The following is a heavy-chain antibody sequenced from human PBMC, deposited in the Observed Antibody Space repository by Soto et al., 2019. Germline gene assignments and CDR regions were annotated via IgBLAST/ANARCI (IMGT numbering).Heavy chain of an antibody. CDR1: GYTFTSYY. CDR3: ARIAPPAPTSMAAPSYATDV. Sequence: GASVKVSCKASGYTFTSYYMHWVRQAPGQGLEWMGIINPSGGSTSYAQKFQGRVTMTRDTSTSTVYMELSSLRSEDTAVYYCARIAPPAPTSMAAPSYATDVWCQGPTVTLAS. V-gene: IGHV1-46*01. J-gene: IGHJ6*02. CDR2: INPSGGST. D-gene: IGHD6-13*01.